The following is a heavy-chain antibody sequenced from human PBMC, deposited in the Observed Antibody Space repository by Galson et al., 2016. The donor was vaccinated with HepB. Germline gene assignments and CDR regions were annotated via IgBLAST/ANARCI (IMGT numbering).Heavy chain of an antibody. CDR1: GFSFSNYG. CDR3: AKDRRLLWFGEFNYYMDV. V-gene: IGHV3-30*18. CDR2: MSYAGSNE. D-gene: IGHD3-10*01. Sequence: SLRLSCAASGFSFSNYGMHWVRQAPGKGLEWVAVMSYAGSNEYYADSVKGRFTIFRDNSKNTLYLQMNSLRAEDTAVYYCAKDRRLLWFGEFNYYMDVWGKGTTVTVSS. J-gene: IGHJ6*03.